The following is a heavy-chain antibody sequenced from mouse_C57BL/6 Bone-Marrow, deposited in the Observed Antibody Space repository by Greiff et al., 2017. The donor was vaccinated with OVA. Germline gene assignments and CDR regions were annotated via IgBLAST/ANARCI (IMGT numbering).Heavy chain of an antibody. V-gene: IGHV5-15*01. CDR2: ISNLAYSI. CDR3: ARLPYGRSPWYFDV. CDR1: GFTFSDYG. Sequence: EVQLVESGGGLVQPGGSLKLSCAASGFTFSDYGMAWVRQAPRKGPEWVAFISNLAYSIYYADNVTGRFTISRENAKNTLYLEMSSLRSEDTAMYDCARLPYGRSPWYFDVWGTGTTVTVSS. J-gene: IGHJ1*03. D-gene: IGHD1-1*01.